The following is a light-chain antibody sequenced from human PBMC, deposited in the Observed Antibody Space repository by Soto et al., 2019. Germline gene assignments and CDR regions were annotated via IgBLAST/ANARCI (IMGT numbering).Light chain of an antibody. CDR1: SSNIGAPYD. CDR3: QSYDSSLSAWV. J-gene: IGLJ3*02. CDR2: GND. Sequence: QSVLTQPPSVSGAPGQRVTISCSGSSSNIGAPYDVHWYQHLPGTAPKLLLSGNDNRPSGVPDRFSGSRSGTSASLAITGLQAEDEADYYCQSYDSSLSAWVFGGGTTVTVL. V-gene: IGLV1-40*01.